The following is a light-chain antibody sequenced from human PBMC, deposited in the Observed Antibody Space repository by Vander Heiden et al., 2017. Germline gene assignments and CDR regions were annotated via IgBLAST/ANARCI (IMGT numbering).Light chain of an antibody. V-gene: IGKV1-39*01. J-gene: IGKJ1*01. Sequence: DFQMTQSPSSLSASVGDRVTITCRASQSISNYLNWYQQKPGKAPKLLIYAASSLQSGVPSRFSGSGSGTDFTLTISSLQPEDFATYFCQQSYSIPWTFGQGTKVEIK. CDR1: QSISNY. CDR3: QQSYSIPWT. CDR2: AAS.